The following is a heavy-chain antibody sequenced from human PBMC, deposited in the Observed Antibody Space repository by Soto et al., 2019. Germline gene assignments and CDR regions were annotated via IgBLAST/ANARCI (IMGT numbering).Heavy chain of an antibody. J-gene: IGHJ4*02. V-gene: IGHV4-39*01. Sequence: QLQLQESGPGLVKPSETLSLTCTVSGGSISSSSYYWGWIRQPPGKGLEWIGSIYYSGSTYYKPSLKSLVSISVDTSMNQFPQTLSSVTAADPAVYYCARRQSSSWYGLWGQGTLVTVSS. CDR2: IYYSGST. D-gene: IGHD6-13*01. CDR1: GGSISSSSYY. CDR3: ARRQSSSWYGL.